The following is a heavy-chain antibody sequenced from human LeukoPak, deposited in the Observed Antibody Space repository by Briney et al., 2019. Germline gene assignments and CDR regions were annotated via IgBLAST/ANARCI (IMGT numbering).Heavy chain of an antibody. CDR2: INPSGGST. D-gene: IGHD2-2*01. CDR1: GYRFTSYD. J-gene: IGHJ3*02. Sequence: ASVKVSCKASGYRFTSYDMHWVRQAPGQGLEWMGIINPSGGSTSYAQKFQGRVTMTRDTSTSTVYMELSSLTSEDTAVYYCARGRGVVVPAAPTGDPFDIWGQGTMVTVSS. V-gene: IGHV1-46*01. CDR3: ARGRGVVVPAAPTGDPFDI.